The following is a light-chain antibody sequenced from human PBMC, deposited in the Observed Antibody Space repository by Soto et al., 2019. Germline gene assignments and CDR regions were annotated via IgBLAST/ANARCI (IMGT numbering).Light chain of an antibody. V-gene: IGLV2-14*01. CDR2: EVT. CDR3: SSYSSKSTPV. CDR1: SGDVGGYNF. J-gene: IGLJ3*02. Sequence: QSALTQPASVSGSPGQSITISFTGTSGDVGGYNFVSWYQQHPVEGPKLIIYEVTNRPSGVSDRFSGSKSGYTASLTISGLQADDEGDYYCSSYSSKSTPVFGGGTKLTVL.